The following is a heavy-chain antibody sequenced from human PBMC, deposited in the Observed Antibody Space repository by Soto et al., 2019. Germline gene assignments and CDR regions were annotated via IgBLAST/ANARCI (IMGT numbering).Heavy chain of an antibody. V-gene: IGHV3-74*01. Sequence: PGGSLRLSCAASGFTFSSDWMNWVRQSPGKGLEWVSRIISGGTRATYADFVKGRFTITRDNAKNTLYLQMHSLTADDTAVYYCARERTSKGGMDIWGQGTTVTV. CDR3: ARERTSKGGMDI. J-gene: IGHJ6*02. CDR2: IISGGTRA. CDR1: GFTFSSDW.